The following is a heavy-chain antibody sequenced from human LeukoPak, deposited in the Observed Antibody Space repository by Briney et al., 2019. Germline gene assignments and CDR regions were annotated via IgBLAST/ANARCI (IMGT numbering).Heavy chain of an antibody. J-gene: IGHJ4*02. V-gene: IGHV4-34*01. CDR1: GGSFSGYY. CDR3: AVTLLWFGELLDQFDY. Sequence: SETLSLTCAVYGGSFSGYYWSWIRQPPGKGLEWIGEINHSGSTNYNPSLKSRVTISVDTSKNQFSLKLSSVTAADTAVYYCAVTLLWFGELLDQFDYWGQGTLVTVPS. D-gene: IGHD3-10*01. CDR2: INHSGST.